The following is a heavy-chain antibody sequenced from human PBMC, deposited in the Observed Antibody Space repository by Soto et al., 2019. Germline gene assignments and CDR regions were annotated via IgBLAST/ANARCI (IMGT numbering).Heavy chain of an antibody. D-gene: IGHD4-17*01. CDR2: ISSSGSTI. Sequence: PGGTLRLSCAASGFTFSGYYMSGILQAPGKGLEGGSYISSSGSTIYYANSVKGRFTISRDNAKNSLYLQMNSLRAEDTAVYYCARGRYYGDSPMDVWGQGTTVTVSS. CDR1: GFTFSGYY. V-gene: IGHV3-11*01. J-gene: IGHJ6*02. CDR3: ARGRYYGDSPMDV.